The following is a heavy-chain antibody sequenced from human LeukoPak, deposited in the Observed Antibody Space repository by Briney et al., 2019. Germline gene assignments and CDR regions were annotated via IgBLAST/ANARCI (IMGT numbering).Heavy chain of an antibody. V-gene: IGHV3-74*01. CDR1: GFTFSRYW. CDR2: INSDGSTT. CDR3: AREGSYLDTGGSYYLHWFDP. D-gene: IGHD2-8*02. Sequence: GGSLRLSCAASGFTFSRYWMHWVRQAQGKGLVWVAQINSDGSTTSYADSVKGRFTISRDNAKNTLYLQMNSLRVEDTAVYYCAREGSYLDTGGSYYLHWFDPWGQGTLVTVSS. J-gene: IGHJ5*02.